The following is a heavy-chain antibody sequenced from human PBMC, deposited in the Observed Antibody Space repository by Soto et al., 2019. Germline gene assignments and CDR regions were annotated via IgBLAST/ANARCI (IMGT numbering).Heavy chain of an antibody. D-gene: IGHD1-26*01. J-gene: IGHJ4*02. CDR1: GGSISSGGYY. CDR3: ARSGGWGYSGSYPWFDY. V-gene: IGHV4-31*03. Sequence: QVQLQESGPGLVKPSQTLSLTCTVSGGSISSGGYYWSWIRQHPGKGLEWIGYIYYSGSTYYNPSLKRRVTIAVDTSKHEFSLRLGAVTAADTGVYYCARSGGWGYSGSYPWFDYWGQGTLVTVSS. CDR2: IYYSGST.